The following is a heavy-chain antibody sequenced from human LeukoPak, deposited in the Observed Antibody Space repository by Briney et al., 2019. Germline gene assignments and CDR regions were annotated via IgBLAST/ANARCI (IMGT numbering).Heavy chain of an antibody. J-gene: IGHJ4*02. CDR2: ISGSSSDT. D-gene: IGHD2-2*01. CDR3: GRFSRAPDY. CDR1: GFTFSSYG. Sequence: GRSLRLSCVASGFTFSSYGMHWVRQAPGKGLEYISYISGSSSDTNYADSVKGRFTISRDNAKKSLYLQMNSLSAEDTAVYYCGRFSRAPDYWGQGTLVTVSS. V-gene: IGHV3-21*05.